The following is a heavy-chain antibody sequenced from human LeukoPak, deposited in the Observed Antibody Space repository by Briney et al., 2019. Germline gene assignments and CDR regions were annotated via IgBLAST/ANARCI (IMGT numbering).Heavy chain of an antibody. D-gene: IGHD3-3*01. CDR1: GGSISSYY. CDR2: IYYSGST. J-gene: IGHJ3*02. Sequence: PSETLSLTCTVSGGSISSYYWSWIRQPPGKGLEWIGSIYYSGSTYYNPSLKGRVTISVDTSKNQFSLKLSSVTAADTAVYYCATLRFLEWLLVDALDIWGQGTMVTVSS. V-gene: IGHV4-59*05. CDR3: ATLRFLEWLLVDALDI.